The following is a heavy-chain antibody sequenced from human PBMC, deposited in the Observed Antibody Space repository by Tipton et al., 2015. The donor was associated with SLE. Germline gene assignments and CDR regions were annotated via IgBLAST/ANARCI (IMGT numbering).Heavy chain of an antibody. D-gene: IGHD3-10*01. J-gene: IGHJ4*02. V-gene: IGHV4-34*01. CDR2: IYPTGRT. CDR1: GGSLSGYW. Sequence: TLSLTCTVYGGSLSGYWWSWIRQSPGKGLEWSGEIYPTGRTDYNPSLMSRVTISLDTSQNQFSLRLTSVTAADTAVYYCAKYASGTMFEYWGQGTLVTVSS. CDR3: AKYASGTMFEY.